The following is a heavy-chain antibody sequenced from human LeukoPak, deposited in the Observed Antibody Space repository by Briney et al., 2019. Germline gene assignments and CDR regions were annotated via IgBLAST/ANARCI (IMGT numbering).Heavy chain of an antibody. CDR1: GGSISSSSYY. J-gene: IGHJ4*02. D-gene: IGHD6-13*01. CDR2: IYYSGST. V-gene: IGHV4-39*07. CDR3: ASIAAAAVDY. Sequence: TSETLSLTCTVSGGSISSSSYYWGWIRQPPGKGLEWIGSIYYSGSTYYNPSLKSRVTISVDTSKNQFSLKLSSVTAADTAVYYCASIAAAAVDYWGQGTLVTVSS.